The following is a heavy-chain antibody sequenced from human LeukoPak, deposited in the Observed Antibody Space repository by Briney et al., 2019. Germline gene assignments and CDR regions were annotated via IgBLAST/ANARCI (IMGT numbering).Heavy chain of an antibody. J-gene: IGHJ3*02. CDR2: ISYDGSNK. V-gene: IGHV3-30-3*01. CDR1: GFTFSSYA. CDR3: AGMYDSSGYVLGAFDI. D-gene: IGHD3-22*01. Sequence: PGGSLRLSCAASGFTFSSYAMHWVRQAPGKGLEWVAVISYDGSNKYYADSVKGRFTISRDNSKNTLYLQMNSLRAEDTAVYYCAGMYDSSGYVLGAFDIWGQGTMVTVSS.